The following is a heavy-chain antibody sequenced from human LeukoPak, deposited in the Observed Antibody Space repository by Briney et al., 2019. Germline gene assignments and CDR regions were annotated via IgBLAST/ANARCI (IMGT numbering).Heavy chain of an antibody. CDR3: ARGRYSSSINSMDV. Sequence: RRASVKVSCKASGDTFSSYTISWVRQAPGQGLEWMGGIIPIFGTANYAQKFQGRVTITADESTSTAYMELSSLRSEDTAVYYCARGRYSSSINSMDVWGQGTTVTVSS. V-gene: IGHV1-69*13. D-gene: IGHD6-6*01. CDR2: IIPIFGTA. CDR1: GDTFSSYT. J-gene: IGHJ6*02.